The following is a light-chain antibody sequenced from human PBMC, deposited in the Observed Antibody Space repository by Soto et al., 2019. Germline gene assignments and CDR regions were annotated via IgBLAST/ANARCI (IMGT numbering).Light chain of an antibody. CDR1: QSVSSN. Sequence: EIVMTQSPGTLSVSPGERATLSCRASQSVSSNLAWYQQKPGQAPRLLIYDASTRAPGIPARFSGSGSGTEFTLTISSLQSEDFAVYYCQQYSAWWTFGQGTTVAIK. CDR3: QQYSAWWT. V-gene: IGKV3-15*01. J-gene: IGKJ1*01. CDR2: DAS.